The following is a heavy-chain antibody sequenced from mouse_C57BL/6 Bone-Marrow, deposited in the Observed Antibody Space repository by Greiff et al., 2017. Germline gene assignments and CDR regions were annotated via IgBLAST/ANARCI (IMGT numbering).Heavy chain of an antibody. CDR1: GYTFTSYG. Sequence: QVQLQQSGAELARPGASVKLSCKASGYTFTSYGISWVKQRTGQGLEWIGEIYPRSGNTYYNEKFKGKATLTADKSSSTASMYLRSLPSEDSAVYFCARGYGSRDCWGQGTTLTVSS. D-gene: IGHD1-1*01. CDR3: ARGYGSRDC. V-gene: IGHV1-81*01. J-gene: IGHJ2*01. CDR2: IYPRSGNT.